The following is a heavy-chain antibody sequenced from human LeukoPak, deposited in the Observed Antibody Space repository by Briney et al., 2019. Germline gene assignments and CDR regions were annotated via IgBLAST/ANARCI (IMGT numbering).Heavy chain of an antibody. CDR1: GGSISSSSYY. J-gene: IGHJ2*01. Sequence: PSETLSLTCTVSGGSISSSSYYWGWIRQPPGKGLEWIGTIYYGGSTYYNPSLKSRVTISVDTSKNQFSLKLSSVTAADTAVYYCARSYNYYDSSGYRNWYFDLWGRGTLVTVSS. D-gene: IGHD3-22*01. CDR3: ARSYNYYDSSGYRNWYFDL. CDR2: IYYGGST. V-gene: IGHV4-39*07.